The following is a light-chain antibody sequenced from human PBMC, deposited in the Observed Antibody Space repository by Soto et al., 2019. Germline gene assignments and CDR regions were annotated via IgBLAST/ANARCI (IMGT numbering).Light chain of an antibody. CDR1: QSVSSSY. V-gene: IGKV3-20*01. Sequence: EIVLTQSPGTLSLSPGERATLSCRASQSVSSSYLAWYQQKPGQAPRLLIYGASSRATGIPDSFSGSGSGTDLTLTISRLEPEDFAVDYCQQYGSSPPYTFGQGNKLELK. CDR3: QQYGSSPPYT. J-gene: IGKJ2*01. CDR2: GAS.